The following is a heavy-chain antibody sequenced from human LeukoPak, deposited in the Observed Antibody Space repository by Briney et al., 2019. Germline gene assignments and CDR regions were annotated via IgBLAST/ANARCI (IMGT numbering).Heavy chain of an antibody. J-gene: IGHJ4*02. V-gene: IGHV3-30*02. CDR3: AKGDANSGYDSAVDY. CDR2: ILYDGSDK. Sequence: GGSLRLSCAASGFTFSSYGIHWVRQAPGKGLEWVTFILYDGSDKYYADSVKGRFSISRDNSKNTLYLQMNSLRAEDTAVYYCAKGDANSGYDSAVDYWGQGTLVTVSS. D-gene: IGHD5-12*01. CDR1: GFTFSSYG.